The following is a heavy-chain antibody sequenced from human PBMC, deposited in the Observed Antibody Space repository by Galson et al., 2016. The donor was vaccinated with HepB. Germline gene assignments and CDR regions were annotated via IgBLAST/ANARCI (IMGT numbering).Heavy chain of an antibody. CDR1: GFTFSRDS. D-gene: IGHD6-13*01. CDR3: ARVRYSSSWYVLWYFDL. J-gene: IGHJ2*01. V-gene: IGHV3-21*01. CDR2: ISSGSDGYI. Sequence: SLRLSCAASGFTFSRDSMLWVRQAPGKGLEWVSSISSGSDGYIYYADSAKGRFTISRDNAKNPLLLQMNSLRAEDTAVYYCARVRYSSSWYVLWYFDLWGRGTLVTVSS.